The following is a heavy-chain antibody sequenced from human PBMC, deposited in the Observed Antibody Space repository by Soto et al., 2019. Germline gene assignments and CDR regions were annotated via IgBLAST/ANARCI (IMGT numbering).Heavy chain of an antibody. J-gene: IGHJ6*02. CDR2: VSYTGNNK. D-gene: IGHD6-6*01. Sequence: QVQLVESGGGVIQPGRSLRLSCTASGFTFNGYAMYWVRQAPGKGLEWVAFVSYTGNNKYYADSVKGRFSISRDNSKNTLFLEVASLRGEDTAVYDCSRDRGGRSSLFAMDVWGQGTTVTVSS. CDR1: GFTFNGYA. CDR3: SRDRGGRSSLFAMDV. V-gene: IGHV3-30*04.